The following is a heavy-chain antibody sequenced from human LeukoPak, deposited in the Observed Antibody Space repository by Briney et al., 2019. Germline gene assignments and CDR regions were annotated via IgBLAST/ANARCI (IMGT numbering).Heavy chain of an antibody. D-gene: IGHD3-10*01. J-gene: IGHJ4*02. CDR1: GFTFSSYG. CDR2: ISYDGSNK. Sequence: GGSLRLSCAASGFTFSSYGMHWVRQAPGKGLEWVAVISYDGSNKYYADSVKGRFTISRDNSKNTLYLQMNSLGAEDTAVYYCAKYGSGSYLVYWGQGTLVTVSS. CDR3: AKYGSGSYLVY. V-gene: IGHV3-30*18.